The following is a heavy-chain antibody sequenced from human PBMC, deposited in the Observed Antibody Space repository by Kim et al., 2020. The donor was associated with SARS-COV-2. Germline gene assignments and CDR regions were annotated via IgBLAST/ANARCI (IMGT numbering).Heavy chain of an antibody. CDR3: ARVVGFFSPKYYFDY. D-gene: IGHD3-3*01. J-gene: IGHJ4*02. V-gene: IGHV4-39*01. Sequence: PLMSRVTISVDTSKNQFSLKLSSVTAADTAIYYCARVVGFFSPKYYFDYWGQGTLVTVSS.